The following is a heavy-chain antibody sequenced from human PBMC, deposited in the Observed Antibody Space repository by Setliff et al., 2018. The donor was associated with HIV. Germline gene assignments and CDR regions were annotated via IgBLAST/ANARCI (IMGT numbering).Heavy chain of an antibody. CDR2: VYFSGSA. Sequence: SETLSLTCDVSGDSIISGDFFWSWIRQSPGKGLEWIGYVYFSGSATHNPSLKSPVSISVDTSKNQFYLTLSSVTAAGTAVYYCARGRVFCDGDSCYHFDYWGQGVLVTVSS. J-gene: IGHJ4*02. D-gene: IGHD2-21*02. V-gene: IGHV4-31*11. CDR1: GDSIISGDFF. CDR3: ARGRVFCDGDSCYHFDY.